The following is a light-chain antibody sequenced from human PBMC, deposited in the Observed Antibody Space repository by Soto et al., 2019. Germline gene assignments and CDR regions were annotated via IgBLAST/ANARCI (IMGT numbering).Light chain of an antibody. CDR3: SSYTGSSTPV. J-gene: IGLJ3*02. Sequence: QLVLTQPASVSGSPGQSITISCTGTSSDVGGYTYVSWYQHHPGKAPKLMIYEVSNRPSGVSNRFAGSKSGNTASLTISGLHDEDEADYYCSSYTGSSTPVFGGGTKLTVL. V-gene: IGLV2-14*01. CDR1: SSDVGGYTY. CDR2: EVS.